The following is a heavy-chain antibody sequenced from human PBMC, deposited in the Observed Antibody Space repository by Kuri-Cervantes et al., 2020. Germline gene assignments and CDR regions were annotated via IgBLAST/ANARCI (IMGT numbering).Heavy chain of an antibody. CDR3: ARHVGVMDCSGGSCYFAAFDI. V-gene: IGHV5-51*01. J-gene: IGHJ3*02. Sequence: GESLKISCKGSGYSFTSYWIGWVRQMPGKGLEWMGIIYPGDSDTRYSPSFQGQVTISADKSISTAYLQWSSLKASDTAMYYCARHVGVMDCSGGSCYFAAFDIWGQGPMVPVSS. D-gene: IGHD2-15*01. CDR2: IYPGDSDT. CDR1: GYSFTSYW.